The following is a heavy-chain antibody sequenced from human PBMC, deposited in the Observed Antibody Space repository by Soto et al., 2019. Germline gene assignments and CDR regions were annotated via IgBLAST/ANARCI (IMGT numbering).Heavy chain of an antibody. J-gene: IGHJ5*02. CDR1: GYSFTSHW. D-gene: IGHD3-16*01. CDR2: IDPTDSYV. V-gene: IGHV5-10-1*03. Sequence: EVQLVQSGAEVKEPGESLRISCKGSGYSFTSHWIIWVRQMPGKGLEWMGRIDPTDSYVNYSPPFQGHVTISVDTSMNAAYLQWCRLKASDSAIYYCARPGDRIFSPWYNWFDPWGQGTLVTVSS. CDR3: ARPGDRIFSPWYNWFDP.